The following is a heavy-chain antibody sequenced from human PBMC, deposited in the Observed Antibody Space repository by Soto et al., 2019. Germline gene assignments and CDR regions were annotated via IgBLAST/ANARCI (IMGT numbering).Heavy chain of an antibody. CDR3: AREETAWPLAYGLDV. D-gene: IGHD2-21*02. J-gene: IGHJ6*02. V-gene: IGHV3-21*01. CDR2: IGTRSDI. CDR1: GFTFSTYS. Sequence: GGSLRLSCATSGFTFSTYSMHWVRQAPGKGLEWVSSIGTRSDIYYADSVKGRFTISRDNAKNSLSLQMNSLRAEDTGVYYCAREETAWPLAYGLDVWGQGTTVTVSS.